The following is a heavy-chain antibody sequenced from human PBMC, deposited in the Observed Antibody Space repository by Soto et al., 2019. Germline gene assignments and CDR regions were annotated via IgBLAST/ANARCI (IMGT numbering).Heavy chain of an antibody. CDR2: ISSSSSTI. Sequence: GGSLRLSCAASGFTFSSYSMNWVRQAPGKGLEWVSYISSSSSTIYYADSVKGRFTISRDNAKNSLYLQMNSLRAEDTAVYCCARACWGVYWYFDLWGRGTLVTVSS. D-gene: IGHD3-16*01. CDR1: GFTFSSYS. J-gene: IGHJ2*01. CDR3: ARACWGVYWYFDL. V-gene: IGHV3-48*04.